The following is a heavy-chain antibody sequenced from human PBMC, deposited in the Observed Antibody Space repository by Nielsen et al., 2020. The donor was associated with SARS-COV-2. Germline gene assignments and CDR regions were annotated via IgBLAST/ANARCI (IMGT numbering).Heavy chain of an antibody. CDR1: GYSFTSYW. D-gene: IGHD3-22*01. J-gene: IGHJ3*02. CDR3: ARPHYYDSSGSTGAFDI. V-gene: IGHV5-10-1*01. CDR2: IDPSDSYT. Sequence: GESLKISCKGSGYSFTSYWISWVRQMPGKGLEWMGRIDPSDSYTNYSPSFQGHVTISADKSISTAYLQWSSLKASDTAMYYCARPHYYDSSGSTGAFDIWGQGTMVTVSS.